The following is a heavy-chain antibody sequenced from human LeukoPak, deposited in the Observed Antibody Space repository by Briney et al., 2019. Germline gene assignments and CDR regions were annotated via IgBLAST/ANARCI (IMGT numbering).Heavy chain of an antibody. J-gene: IGHJ3*02. Sequence: ASVKVSCKASGGTFTSYGISWVRQAPGQGLECMGWISAYNGNTNYAQKLQGRVTMTTDTSTSTAYMELRSLRSDDTAVYYCARVLRYFDWLWGFTQINAFDIWGQGTMVTVSS. D-gene: IGHD3-9*01. CDR2: ISAYNGNT. CDR1: GGTFTSYG. V-gene: IGHV1-18*01. CDR3: ARVLRYFDWLWGFTQINAFDI.